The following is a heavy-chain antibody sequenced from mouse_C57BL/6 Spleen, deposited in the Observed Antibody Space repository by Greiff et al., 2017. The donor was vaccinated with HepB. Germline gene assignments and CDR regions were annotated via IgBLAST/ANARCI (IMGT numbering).Heavy chain of an antibody. D-gene: IGHD1-1*01. J-gene: IGHJ1*03. V-gene: IGHV1-26*01. Sequence: EVQLQQSGPELVKPGASVKISCKASGYTFTDYYMNWVKQSHGKSLEWIGDINPNNGGTSYNQKFKGKATLTVDKSSSTAYMELRSLTSEDSAVYYYARERDYYGSRGYFDVWGTGTTVTVSS. CDR1: GYTFTDYY. CDR3: ARERDYYGSRGYFDV. CDR2: INPNNGGT.